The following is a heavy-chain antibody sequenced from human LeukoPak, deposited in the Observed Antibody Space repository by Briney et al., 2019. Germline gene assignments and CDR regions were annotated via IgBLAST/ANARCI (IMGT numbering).Heavy chain of an antibody. V-gene: IGHV3-66*02. J-gene: IGHJ4*02. CDR3: ARGRGYQVVPAAIPPDFDY. Sequence: GGSLRLSCAASGFTVSSNYMSWVRQAPGKGLEWVSVIYSGGSTYYADSVKGRFTISRDNSKNTLYLQMNSLRAEDTAVYYCARGRGYQVVPAAIPPDFDYWGQGTLVTVSS. D-gene: IGHD2-2*02. CDR2: IYSGGST. CDR1: GFTVSSNY.